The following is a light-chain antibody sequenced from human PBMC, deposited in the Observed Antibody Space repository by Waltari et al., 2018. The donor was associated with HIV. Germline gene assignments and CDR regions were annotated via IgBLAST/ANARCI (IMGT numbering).Light chain of an antibody. Sequence: QSVLTQPSSVSGAPGQGVTISCTVSSSNIGAGSDVHWYQHLPATAPKRLSDGNSHRPSGVPDRFSGAKSGTSASLAITGLQAEDEADYYCQSYDKSLSDYVFGTGTKVTVL. CDR1: SSNIGAGSD. CDR3: QSYDKSLSDYV. CDR2: GNS. V-gene: IGLV1-40*01. J-gene: IGLJ1*01.